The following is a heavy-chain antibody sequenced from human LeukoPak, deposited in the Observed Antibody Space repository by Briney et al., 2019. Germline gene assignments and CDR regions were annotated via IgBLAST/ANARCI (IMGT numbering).Heavy chain of an antibody. Sequence: GLALRLSCAASGFIFSYYSMNWVRQAPGKGLEWVSSINSNSNYMSYADSVKGRFTISRDNVKNSLYLQMTSLRAEDTAVYYCARSEFEAFDMWGQGTMVTVSS. CDR3: ARSEFEAFDM. J-gene: IGHJ3*02. CDR2: INSNSNYM. CDR1: GFIFSYYS. V-gene: IGHV3-21*01. D-gene: IGHD3-10*01.